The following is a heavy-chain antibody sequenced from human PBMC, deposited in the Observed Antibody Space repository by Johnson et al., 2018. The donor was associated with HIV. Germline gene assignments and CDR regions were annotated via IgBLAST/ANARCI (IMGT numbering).Heavy chain of an antibody. CDR3: ARDAVTPI. CDR1: GFTFSTYA. D-gene: IGHD4-17*01. CDR2: ISSNGGST. V-gene: IGHV3-64*01. Sequence: MLLVESGGGVVRPGESLRLSCAASGFTFSTYAMHWVRQAPGKGLEYFSAISSNGGSTYYANSVKGRFTISRDNSKNTLYLQMGSLRAEDMAVYYCARDAVTPIWGQGTMVTVSS. J-gene: IGHJ3*02.